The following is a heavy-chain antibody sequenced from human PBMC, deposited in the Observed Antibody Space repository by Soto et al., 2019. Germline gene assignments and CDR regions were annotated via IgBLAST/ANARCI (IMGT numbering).Heavy chain of an antibody. Sequence: QVQLVQSGAEVKKPGASVMVSCEASGDTFTNYEINWVRQATGQGLEWLGWVSLNTGNTGYAQRFQGRVSMTANPSVSTAYMELNSLKADDTAVYYCATVPRGSRYFYDLEVWGKGTTVIVSS. J-gene: IGHJ6*03. V-gene: IGHV1-8*01. CDR1: GDTFTNYE. CDR3: ATVPRGSRYFYDLEV. CDR2: VSLNTGNT. D-gene: IGHD3-16*01.